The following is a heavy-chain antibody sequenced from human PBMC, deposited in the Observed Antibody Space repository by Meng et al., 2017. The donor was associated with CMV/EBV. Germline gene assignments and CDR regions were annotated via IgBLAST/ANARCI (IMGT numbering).Heavy chain of an antibody. D-gene: IGHD6-13*01. J-gene: IGHJ4*02. Sequence: SETLSLTCTVSGGSVSSGSYYWSWIRQPPGKGLEWIEYIYYSVSTNYNPSLKSRVAISVDTSKNQFSLKLSSVTAADTAVYYCARWARSSSRFDYWGQGTLVTVSS. CDR1: GGSVSSGSYY. CDR2: IYYSVST. CDR3: ARWARSSSRFDY. V-gene: IGHV4-61*01.